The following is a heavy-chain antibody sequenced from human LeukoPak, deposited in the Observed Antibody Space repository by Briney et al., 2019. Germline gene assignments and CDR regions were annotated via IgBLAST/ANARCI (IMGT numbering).Heavy chain of an antibody. J-gene: IGHJ4*02. CDR1: GFTFSSYW. D-gene: IGHD4-4*01. V-gene: IGHV3-74*01. CDR3: ARKGNSGVDY. Sequence: GGSLRLSCAASGFTFSSYWMHWVRQAPGKGLVWVSCINSDGSSTSYADSVKGRFTISRDNAKNTLYLQMNSLRAEDTAVYYCARKGNSGVDYWGQGTLVTVSS. CDR2: INSDGSST.